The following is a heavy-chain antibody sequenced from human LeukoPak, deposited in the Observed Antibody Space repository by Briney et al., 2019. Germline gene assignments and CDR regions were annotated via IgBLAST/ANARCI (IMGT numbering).Heavy chain of an antibody. CDR1: GFTFSSYA. CDR2: ISYDGSNK. D-gene: IGHD6-6*01. Sequence: GGSLRLSCAASGFTFSSYAMHWVRQAPGKGLEWVAVISYDGSNKYYADSVKGRFTISRDNSKNTLYLQMNSLRAEDTAVYYCARVPFYGSSPTLPDYWGQGTLVTVSS. CDR3: ARVPFYGSSPTLPDY. J-gene: IGHJ4*02. V-gene: IGHV3-30*04.